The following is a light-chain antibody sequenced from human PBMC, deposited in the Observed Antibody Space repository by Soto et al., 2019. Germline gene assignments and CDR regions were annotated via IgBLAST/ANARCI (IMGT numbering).Light chain of an antibody. CDR2: YDN. V-gene: IGLV1-36*01. CDR3: AAWDDSLNGRV. CDR1: SSNIGNNV. Sequence: QSVLTQPPSVSAAPRQRVTISCSGSSSNIGNNVVNWYQQLPGKAPKLLIYYDNLKPSGVSDRFSGSKSGTSASLAISGLQSEDEADYYCAAWDDSLNGRVFGGGTKLTVL. J-gene: IGLJ2*01.